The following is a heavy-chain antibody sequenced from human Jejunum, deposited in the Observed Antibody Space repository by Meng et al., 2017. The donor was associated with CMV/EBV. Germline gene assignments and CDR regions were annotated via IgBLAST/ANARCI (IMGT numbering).Heavy chain of an antibody. V-gene: IGHV3-23*01. CDR3: ARQKCGGDCDMDV. J-gene: IGHJ6*02. CDR1: GFTFRNHA. CDR2: IIIYGGST. Sequence: ASGFTFRNHAMSWVRQGPGKGLEWVSSIIIYGGSTFSADSVKGRFPISRDHSKDTLSLQMTSLRADDTAVYYCARQKCGGDCDMDVWGQGTTVTVSS. D-gene: IGHD2-21*01.